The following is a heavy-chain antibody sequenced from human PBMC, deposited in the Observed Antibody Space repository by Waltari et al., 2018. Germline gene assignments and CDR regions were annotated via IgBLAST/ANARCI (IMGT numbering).Heavy chain of an antibody. Sequence: QVQLVQSGAEVKKPGSSVKVSCKASGGTFSSYAISWVRQAPGQGLEWMGRIIPIIGTANYEKKLQGRVTITADKSTSTAYMELSSLRSEDTAVYYCARSPGITMVQGSKGNWYFDLWGRGTLVTVS. CDR1: GGTFSSYA. CDR3: ARSPGITMVQGSKGNWYFDL. J-gene: IGHJ2*01. D-gene: IGHD3-10*01. CDR2: IIPIIGTA. V-gene: IGHV1-69*08.